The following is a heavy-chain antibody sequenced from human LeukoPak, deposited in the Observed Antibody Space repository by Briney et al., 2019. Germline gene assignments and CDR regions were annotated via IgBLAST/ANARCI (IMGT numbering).Heavy chain of an antibody. Sequence: GGSLRLSCAASGFSFSNSWMTWVRQSPGKGLEWVASIKQDGSETYYVDSVMGRFTISRLNAKNSVYLQMNSLRAEDTAVYYCARDRSISGVVTIDFWGQGTLVTVSS. D-gene: IGHD3-3*01. CDR2: IKQDGSET. CDR3: ARDRSISGVVTIDF. CDR1: GFSFSNSW. V-gene: IGHV3-7*01. J-gene: IGHJ4*02.